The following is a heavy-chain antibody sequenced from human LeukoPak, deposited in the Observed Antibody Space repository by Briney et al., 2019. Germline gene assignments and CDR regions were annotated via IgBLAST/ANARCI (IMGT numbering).Heavy chain of an antibody. Sequence: SETLSLTCAVYGGSFSGYYWSWIRQPPGKGLEWIGEINHSGSTNYNPSLKSRVTISVDTSKNQFSLKLSSVTAADTAVYYCARDAGAPGNYYYYGMDVWGQGTTVTVSS. CDR2: INHSGST. CDR3: ARDAGAPGNYYYYGMDV. J-gene: IGHJ6*02. V-gene: IGHV4-34*01. D-gene: IGHD6-13*01. CDR1: GGSFSGYY.